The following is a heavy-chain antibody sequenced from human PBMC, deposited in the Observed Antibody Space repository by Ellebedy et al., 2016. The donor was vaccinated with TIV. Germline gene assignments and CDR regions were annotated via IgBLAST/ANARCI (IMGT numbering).Heavy chain of an antibody. Sequence: ASVKVSCKASGGTFFSYAISWVRQAPGQGLEWMGIINPSGGATNYAQKFQGRVSMTSDTSTNTVSMELSSLRFDDTAVYYCARKYYFDFWGQGTLVTVSS. CDR3: ARKYYFDF. CDR1: GGTFFSYA. J-gene: IGHJ4*02. V-gene: IGHV1-46*01. CDR2: INPSGGAT.